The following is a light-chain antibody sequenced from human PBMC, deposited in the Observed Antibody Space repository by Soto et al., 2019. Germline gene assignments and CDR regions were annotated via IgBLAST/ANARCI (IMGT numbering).Light chain of an antibody. J-gene: IGLJ1*01. CDR3: TSYAGTYSFFYV. V-gene: IGLV2-8*01. CDR2: EVS. CDR1: SSDVGAYNY. Sequence: QCALTQPPSASGSPGQSVTISCTGTSSDVGAYNYVSWYQQLPGKAPKLIIYEVSKRPSGVPDRFSGSKSGNTASLTVSGLQAEDGADYYCTSYAGTYSFFYVFGTGTKVTV.